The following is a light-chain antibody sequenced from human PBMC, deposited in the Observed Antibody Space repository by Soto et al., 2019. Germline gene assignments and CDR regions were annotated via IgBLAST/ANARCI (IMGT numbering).Light chain of an antibody. V-gene: IGKV3-20*01. J-gene: IGKJ5*01. Sequence: EIVLTQSPGTLSLSPGERATLSCRASESVRDNYLAWYQQKPGQAPRLLIYEASRGATGIPDRFSGSASGTDFTLTINRLEPEDFAVYYCQLYGISPHFGQGTRLEIK. CDR2: EAS. CDR3: QLYGISPH. CDR1: ESVRDNY.